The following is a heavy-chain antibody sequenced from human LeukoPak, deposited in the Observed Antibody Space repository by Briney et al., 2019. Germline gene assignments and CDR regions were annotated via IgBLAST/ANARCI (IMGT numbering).Heavy chain of an antibody. CDR3: ARGSDGYRFDP. J-gene: IGHJ5*02. V-gene: IGHV4-59*01. CDR1: GDSLTNYH. CDR2: IYNSGTT. Sequence: SETLSLTCTVSGDSLTNYHWTWIRQSPGKGLEYIGYIYNSGTTNYNPSLESRVTISVDMSKKQFSLNLNSVTAADTAVYYCARGSDGYRFDPWGQGTLVTVSS. D-gene: IGHD5-18*01.